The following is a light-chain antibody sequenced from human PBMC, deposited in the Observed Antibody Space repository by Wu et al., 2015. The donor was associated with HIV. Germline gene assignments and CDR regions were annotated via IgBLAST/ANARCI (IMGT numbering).Light chain of an antibody. CDR3: QQRGNWPLFS. J-gene: IGKJ3*01. CDR2: NAS. CDR1: QTVTSSY. V-gene: IGKV3-11*01. Sequence: EVVLTQSPGTLSFSPGERATLSCRSSQTVTSSYLAWYQKKPGQAPRLLIYNASDRATGIPARFSGSGSGTDFTLTISSLEPEDFAVYYCQQRGNWPLFSFGPGTKVDIK.